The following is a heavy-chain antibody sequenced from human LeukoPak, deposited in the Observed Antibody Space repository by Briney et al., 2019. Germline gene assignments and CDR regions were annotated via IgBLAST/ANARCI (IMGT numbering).Heavy chain of an antibody. CDR3: AKDIQLSA. CDR1: GFNFNDAA. Sequence: PGGSLRLSCAASGFNFNDAAMTWVCQAPGKGLEWVSLIASSGRNTYYTDSVRGRFTISRDNSKKTLSLQMNSLRVEDTAIYYCAKDIQLSAWGLGTMVTVSS. J-gene: IGHJ3*01. D-gene: IGHD5-24*01. V-gene: IGHV3-23*01. CDR2: IASSGRNT.